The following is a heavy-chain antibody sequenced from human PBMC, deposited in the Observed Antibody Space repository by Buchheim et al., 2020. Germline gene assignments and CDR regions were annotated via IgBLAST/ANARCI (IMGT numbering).Heavy chain of an antibody. J-gene: IGHJ6*02. CDR3: VVVPAAIGYSYYYGLDV. Sequence: EVQLLESGGGLVQPGGSLRLSCAASGLTFSSYAMSWVRKAPGKGLDWVSVISGSGSSTYYADSVKGRFTISRDNSKNTRYRQMNSLRSDDTAVYYCVVVPAAIGYSYYYGLDVWGQGTT. CDR2: ISGSGSST. D-gene: IGHD2-2*01. V-gene: IGHV3-23*01. CDR1: GLTFSSYA.